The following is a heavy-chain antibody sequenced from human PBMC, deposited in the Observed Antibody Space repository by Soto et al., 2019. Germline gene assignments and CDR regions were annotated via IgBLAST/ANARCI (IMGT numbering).Heavy chain of an antibody. J-gene: IGHJ4*02. Sequence: EVQLVESGGGLVQPGGSLRLSCAASGFTLSSYWMNWVRLAPGTGLEWVANIKQDGSQKNYVDSVKGRFTISRDNAKNSLYLQRSGLRAEDTAVYYCMTAVATHDYWGQGTLVTVSS. CDR2: IKQDGSQK. CDR1: GFTLSSYW. CDR3: MTAVATHDY. D-gene: IGHD4-17*01. V-gene: IGHV3-7*01.